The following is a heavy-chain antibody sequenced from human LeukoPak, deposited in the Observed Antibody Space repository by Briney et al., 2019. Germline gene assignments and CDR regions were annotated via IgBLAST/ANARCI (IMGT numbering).Heavy chain of an antibody. CDR3: ARRNVYTWWSFDS. D-gene: IGHD2-15*01. CDR1: KFIFANYW. Sequence: PGGSLRLSWEGSKFIFANYWMRSVRQAPGKGLEWVANIKDDGSQKNYIDSVKGRFTISRDNAKGSLFLQMNSLSSEDTAVYYCARRNVYTWWSFDSWGQGTMVTVSS. V-gene: IGHV3-7*01. J-gene: IGHJ4*02. CDR2: IKDDGSQK.